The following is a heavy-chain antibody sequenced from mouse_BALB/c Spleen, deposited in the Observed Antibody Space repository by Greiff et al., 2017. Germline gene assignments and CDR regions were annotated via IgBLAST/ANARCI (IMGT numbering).Heavy chain of an antibody. CDR1: GYTFTSYW. CDR3: SSYSYFDY. J-gene: IGHJ2*01. CDR2: IYPGSGST. Sequence: LQQPGSELVRPGASVKLSCKASGYTFTSYWMHWVKQRPGQGLEWIGNIYPGSGSTNYDEKFKSKATLTVDTSSSTAYMQLSSLTSEDSAVYYCSSYSYFDYWGQGTTLTVSS. D-gene: IGHD2-10*01. V-gene: IGHV1S22*01.